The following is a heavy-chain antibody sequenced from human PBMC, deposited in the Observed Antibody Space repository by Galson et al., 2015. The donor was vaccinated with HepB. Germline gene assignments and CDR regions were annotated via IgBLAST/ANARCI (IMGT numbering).Heavy chain of an antibody. CDR1: TGSVTSTYSY. CDR3: ASAPLYYDVLTGYTPRYYFDF. D-gene: IGHD3-9*01. V-gene: IGHV4-39*01. Sequence: LSLTCTVSTGSVTSTYSYWVWIRQPPGKGLEWIGSIYYSGSTYYNPSLTSRVTISVGTSKNQFSLKLSSVTAADMAVYFCASAPLYYDVLTGYTPRYYFDFWGQGTLDTVSS. CDR2: IYYSGST. J-gene: IGHJ4*02.